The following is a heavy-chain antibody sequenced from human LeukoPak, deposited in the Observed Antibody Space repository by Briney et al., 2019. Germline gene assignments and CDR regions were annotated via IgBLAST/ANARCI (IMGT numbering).Heavy chain of an antibody. CDR2: ISDDGRNK. Sequence: GGSLRLSCAASGFSFISYGMHWVRQAPGKGLEWVGVISDDGRNKRYADSVKGRFTISRDNSKDTLYLQMNSLRDEDTAVYYCAKRPSDYGDYVTYFDYWGQGTLVTVSS. CDR1: GFSFISYG. J-gene: IGHJ4*02. D-gene: IGHD4-17*01. V-gene: IGHV3-30*18. CDR3: AKRPSDYGDYVTYFDY.